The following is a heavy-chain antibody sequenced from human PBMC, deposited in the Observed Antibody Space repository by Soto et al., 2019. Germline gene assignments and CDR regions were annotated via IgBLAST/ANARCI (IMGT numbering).Heavy chain of an antibody. CDR3: AIEVAAPYYYYGMDV. CDR1: GGSISSSNW. D-gene: IGHD1-26*01. Sequence: SETLSLTCAVSGGSISSSNWWSWVRQPPGKGLEWIGEIYHSGSTNYNPSLKSRVTISVDKSKNKFSLKLSSVTAADTAVYYCAIEVAAPYYYYGMDVWGQGTTVTVSS. V-gene: IGHV4-4*02. J-gene: IGHJ6*02. CDR2: IYHSGST.